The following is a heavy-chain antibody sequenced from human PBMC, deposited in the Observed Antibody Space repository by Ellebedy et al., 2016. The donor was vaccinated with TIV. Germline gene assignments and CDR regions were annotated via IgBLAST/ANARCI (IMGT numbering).Heavy chain of an antibody. J-gene: IGHJ6*02. CDR2: IWYDGSTK. Sequence: SCKASGFTFTSYGMHWVRQAPGKGLEWVAVIWYDGSTKKYADSVKGRFTISRDNSKNTLYLQMNSLRAEDTAVYYCTRANTAMVRRNHMDVWGQGTTVTVSS. CDR3: TRANTAMVRRNHMDV. V-gene: IGHV3-33*01. D-gene: IGHD5-18*01. CDR1: GFTFTSYG.